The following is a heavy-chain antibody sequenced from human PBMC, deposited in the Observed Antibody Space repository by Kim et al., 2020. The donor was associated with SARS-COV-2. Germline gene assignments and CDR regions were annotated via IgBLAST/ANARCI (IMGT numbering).Heavy chain of an antibody. Sequence: ADSVKGRVTIPRKNAKNTLYLQMNCLTDEDTAMYYCARETAVSGEDYFDFWGQGSLVTVSS. V-gene: IGHV3-74*01. J-gene: IGHJ4*02. CDR3: ARETAVSGEDYFDF. D-gene: IGHD6-19*01.